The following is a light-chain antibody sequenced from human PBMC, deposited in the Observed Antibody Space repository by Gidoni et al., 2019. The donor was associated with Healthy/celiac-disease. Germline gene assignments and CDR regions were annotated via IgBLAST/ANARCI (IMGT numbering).Light chain of an antibody. V-gene: IGLV2-23*01. Sequence: QSALTQPASVSGSPGPSITLSCTGTSSDAGRYNLVAWYQQHPGKAPKLMIYEGSKRPSGVSNRFSGSKSGNTASLTISGLQAEDEADYYCCSYAGSRVFGGGTKLTVL. J-gene: IGLJ2*01. CDR1: SSDAGRYNL. CDR2: EGS. CDR3: CSYAGSRV.